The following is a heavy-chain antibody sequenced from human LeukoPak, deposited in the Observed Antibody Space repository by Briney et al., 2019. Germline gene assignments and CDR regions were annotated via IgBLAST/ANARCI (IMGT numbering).Heavy chain of an antibody. D-gene: IGHD3-10*01. Sequence: ASVKVSCKASGYTFTSYGISWVRQAPGQGLEWMGWISAYNVNTNYAQKLQGRVTMTTDTSTSTAYMELRSLRSDDTAVYYCAREGLVWFGESTESFFDYWGQGTLVTVSS. CDR3: AREGLVWFGESTESFFDY. J-gene: IGHJ4*02. CDR2: ISAYNVNT. CDR1: GYTFTSYG. V-gene: IGHV1-18*04.